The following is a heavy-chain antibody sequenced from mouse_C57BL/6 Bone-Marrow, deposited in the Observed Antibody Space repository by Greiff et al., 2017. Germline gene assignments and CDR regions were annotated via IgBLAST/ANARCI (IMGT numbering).Heavy chain of an antibody. CDR2: INPNNGGT. V-gene: IGHV1-26*01. D-gene: IGHD4-1*01. CDR3: ANTNWVWYFDV. CDR1: GYTFTDYY. J-gene: IGHJ1*03. Sequence: EVQLQQSGPELVKPGASVKISCKASGYTFTDYYMNWVKQSHGKSLEWIGDINPNNGGTSYNQKFKGKATLTVDKSSSTAYMELRSLTSEDSAVYYCANTNWVWYFDVWGTGTTVTVSS.